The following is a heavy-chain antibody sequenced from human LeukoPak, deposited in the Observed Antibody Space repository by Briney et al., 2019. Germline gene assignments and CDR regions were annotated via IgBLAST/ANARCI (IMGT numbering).Heavy chain of an antibody. CDR3: ARVAAVAHFDY. CDR1: GGSVSSGSYY. J-gene: IGHJ4*02. V-gene: IGHV4-61*01. Sequence: SETLSLTCTVSGGSVSSGSYYWSWIRQPPGKGLEWIGYIYYSGSTNYNPSLKGRVTISVDTSKNQFSLKLSSVTAADTAVYYCARVAAVAHFDYWGQGTLVTVSS. D-gene: IGHD6-19*01. CDR2: IYYSGST.